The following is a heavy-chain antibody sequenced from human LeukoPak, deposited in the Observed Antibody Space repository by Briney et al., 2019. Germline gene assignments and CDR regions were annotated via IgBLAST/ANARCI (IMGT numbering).Heavy chain of an antibody. Sequence: SVEVSCEASGGTFSSYTISWVRQAPGQGLEWMGRIIPILGIANYAQKFQGRVTITADKSTSAAYMELSSLRSEDTAVYYCARGPLAAPDLDAFDIWGQGTMVTVSS. D-gene: IGHD6-25*01. V-gene: IGHV1-69*02. CDR3: ARGPLAAPDLDAFDI. CDR1: GGTFSSYT. CDR2: IIPILGIA. J-gene: IGHJ3*02.